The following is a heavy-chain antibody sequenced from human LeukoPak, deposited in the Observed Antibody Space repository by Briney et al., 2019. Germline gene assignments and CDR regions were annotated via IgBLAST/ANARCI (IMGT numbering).Heavy chain of an antibody. CDR1: GYSFTSYW. J-gene: IGHJ6*02. CDR3: ARMYRAPLVVPPTNGMDV. CDR2: IDSSDSYT. V-gene: IGHV5-10-1*01. D-gene: IGHD2-15*01. Sequence: PGESLKISCKGSGYSFTSYWISWVRQMPGKGLEWMGRIDSSDSYTNYSPSFQGHVTISADKSISTAYLQWSSLKASDTAMYYCARMYRAPLVVPPTNGMDVWGQGTTVTVSS.